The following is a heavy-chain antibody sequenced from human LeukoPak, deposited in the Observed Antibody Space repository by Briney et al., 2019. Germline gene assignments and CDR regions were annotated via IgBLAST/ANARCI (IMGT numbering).Heavy chain of an antibody. J-gene: IGHJ3*02. Sequence: GGSLRLSCAPSGFTFSSYGMHWVRHAPGKGLEWVAFIRYDGSNKYYADSVKGRFTISRDNSKNTLYLQMNSLRAEDTAVYYCAKVPGSFDAFDIWGQGTMVTVSS. D-gene: IGHD2-15*01. V-gene: IGHV3-30*02. CDR2: IRYDGSNK. CDR1: GFTFSSYG. CDR3: AKVPGSFDAFDI.